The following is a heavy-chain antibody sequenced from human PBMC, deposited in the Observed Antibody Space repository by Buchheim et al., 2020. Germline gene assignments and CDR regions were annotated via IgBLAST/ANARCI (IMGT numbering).Heavy chain of an antibody. Sequence: QVQLQESGPGLVKPSQTLSLTCTVSGGSISSNNYLWSWVRQHPGGGLEWIAYIHYSRSAYYNPSLKSRVSMSVDTSKNQFSLKLSSITAADTAMYYCAREVNVMSDGDAFDIWGQRT. J-gene: IGHJ3*02. D-gene: IGHD2/OR15-2a*01. V-gene: IGHV4-31*03. CDR3: AREVNVMSDGDAFDI. CDR1: GGSISSNNYL. CDR2: IHYSRSA.